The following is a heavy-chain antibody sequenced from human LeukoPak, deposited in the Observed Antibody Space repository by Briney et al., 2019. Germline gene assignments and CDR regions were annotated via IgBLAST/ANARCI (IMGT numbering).Heavy chain of an antibody. CDR2: NYSAGTT. V-gene: IGHV3-53*01. J-gene: IGHJ4*02. CDR1: GFTVSRNY. D-gene: IGHD3-22*01. Sequence: PGGSLRLSCGASGFTVSRNYMSWGRQAPGEGLEGGSVNYSAGTTYYADSVKGRFTISRDNSRNTLYLQINSLRAEDTAVYYCASLSPLYYDSCGYPYWGQGTLVTVSS. CDR3: ASLSPLYYDSCGYPY.